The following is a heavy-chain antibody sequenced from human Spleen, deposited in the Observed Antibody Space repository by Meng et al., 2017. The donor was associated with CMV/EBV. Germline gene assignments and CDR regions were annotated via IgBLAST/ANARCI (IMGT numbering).Heavy chain of an antibody. CDR2: INPSGGST. J-gene: IGHJ3*02. CDR1: GYTFTSYY. V-gene: IGHV1-46*01. CDR3: ARVVYSYGYLGAFDI. Sequence: ASVKVSCKASGYTFTSYYMHWVRQAPGQGLEWMGIINPSGGSTSYAQKFQGRVTMTRDTSTSTVYMELRSLRSDDTAVYYCARVVYSYGYLGAFDIWGQGTMVTVSS. D-gene: IGHD5-18*01.